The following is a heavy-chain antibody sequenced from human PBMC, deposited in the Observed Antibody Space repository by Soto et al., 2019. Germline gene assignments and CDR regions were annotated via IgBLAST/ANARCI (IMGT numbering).Heavy chain of an antibody. CDR3: APLTYYYVSSGSYSRAEYFQH. D-gene: IGHD3-22*01. V-gene: IGHV2-5*02. Sequence: QITLKESGPTLVKPTQTLTLTCTFSGFSLSTSGVGVGWIRQPPGKALEWLALIYWDDDKRYSPSLKSRLTITKDTSKHQVVLTTATMDPVDTATYSCAPLTYYYVSSGSYSRAEYFQHRGQGTLVTVSS. CDR1: GFSLSTSGVG. J-gene: IGHJ1*01. CDR2: IYWDDDK.